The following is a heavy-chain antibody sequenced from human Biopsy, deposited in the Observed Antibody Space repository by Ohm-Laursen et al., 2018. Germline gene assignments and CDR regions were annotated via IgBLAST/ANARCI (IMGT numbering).Heavy chain of an antibody. Sequence: SDTLSLTCTVSEASASSGRYYWTWIRQPPRKPLEWIGYFYSSGTTRYNPSLESRLSISMDTSKNEVSLRLTSMTAADTAIYFCARAPADQYAARNYYSSHAFDMWGQGTKVTVSS. J-gene: IGHJ3*02. CDR3: ARAPADQYAARNYYSSHAFDM. V-gene: IGHV4-61*01. CDR1: EASASSGRYY. D-gene: IGHD3-10*01. CDR2: FYSSGTT.